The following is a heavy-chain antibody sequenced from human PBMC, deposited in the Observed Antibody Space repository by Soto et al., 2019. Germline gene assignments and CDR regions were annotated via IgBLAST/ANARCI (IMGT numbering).Heavy chain of an antibody. CDR3: ARDSKGGGDIVLMVYAKDNWFDP. V-gene: IGHV1-18*01. CDR1: GSTFTSYG. J-gene: IGHJ5*02. CDR2: ISAYNGNT. D-gene: IGHD2-8*01. Sequence: QVPLVQSGAEVKKPGASVKVSCKASGSTFTSYGISWVRPAPGQGLAWMGWISAYNGNTNYAQKLQGRVTMTTDTSTSTAYMELRSLRSDDTAVYYCARDSKGGGDIVLMVYAKDNWFDPWGQGTLVTVSS.